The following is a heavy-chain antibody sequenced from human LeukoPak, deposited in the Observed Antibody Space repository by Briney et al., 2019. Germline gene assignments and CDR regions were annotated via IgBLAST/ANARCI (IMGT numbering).Heavy chain of an antibody. Sequence: PGGSLRLSCAASGFTFSNYGMNWVRQAPGKGLQWVSYISTYSSTIYYADSVKGRFTISRDNANNSLYPQMNSLRAEDTAVYYCARDLPDFWGQGTLVTVSS. CDR2: ISTYSSTI. CDR3: ARDLPDF. CDR1: GFTFSNYG. J-gene: IGHJ4*02. V-gene: IGHV3-48*01.